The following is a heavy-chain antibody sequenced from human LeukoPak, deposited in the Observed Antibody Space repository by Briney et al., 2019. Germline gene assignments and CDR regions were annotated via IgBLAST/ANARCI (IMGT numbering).Heavy chain of an antibody. CDR3: ARGVIAAAIFWFDP. CDR2: IYHSGST. D-gene: IGHD6-13*01. Sequence: SETLSLTCTVSGGSISSGGYYWSWIRQPPGKGLEWIGYIYHSGSTYYNPSLKSRVTTSVDRSKNQFSLKLSSVTAADTAVYYCARGVIAAAIFWFDPWGQGTLVTVSS. V-gene: IGHV4-30-2*01. J-gene: IGHJ5*02. CDR1: GGSISSGGYY.